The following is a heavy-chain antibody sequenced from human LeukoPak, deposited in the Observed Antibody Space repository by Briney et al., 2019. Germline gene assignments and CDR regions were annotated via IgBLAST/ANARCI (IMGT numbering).Heavy chain of an antibody. D-gene: IGHD2-2*01. CDR2: ISSSSSYI. CDR3: ARGALGYCSSTGCFNYYYYYMDV. V-gene: IGHV3-21*01. J-gene: IGHJ6*03. CDR1: GFTFSSYS. Sequence: GGSLRLSCAASGFTFSSYSMNWVRQAPGKGLEWVSSISSSSSYIYYADSVKGRFTISRDNAKNSLYLQMNSLRAEDTAVYYCARGALGYCSSTGCFNYYYYYMDVWGKGTTVTVSS.